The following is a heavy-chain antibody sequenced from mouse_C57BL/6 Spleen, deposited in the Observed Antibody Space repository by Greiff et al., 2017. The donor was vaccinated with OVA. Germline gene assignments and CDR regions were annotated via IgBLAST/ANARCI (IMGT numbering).Heavy chain of an antibody. CDR1: CFTFSSYA. Sequence: HLVDSVGCLVKPGGSLKLSCAASCFTFSSYAMSWVRQTPEKRLEWVATISDGGSYTYYPDNVKGRFTISRDNAKNNLYLQMSHLKSEDTAMYYCARDNYGSSYAMDYWGQGTSVTVSS. CDR2: ISDGGSYT. D-gene: IGHD1-1*01. V-gene: IGHV5-4*01. CDR3: ARDNYGSSYAMDY. J-gene: IGHJ4*01.